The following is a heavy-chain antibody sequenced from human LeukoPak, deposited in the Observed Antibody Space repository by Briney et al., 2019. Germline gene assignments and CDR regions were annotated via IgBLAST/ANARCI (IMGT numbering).Heavy chain of an antibody. CDR3: ARGYCSSTSCYTGYYYGMDV. CDR2: ISSSSSYI. V-gene: IGHV3-21*01. D-gene: IGHD2-2*02. J-gene: IGHJ6*02. CDR1: GFTFSSYS. Sequence: GGSLSLSCAASGFTFSSYSMNWVRQAPGKGLEWVSSISSSSSYIYYADSVKGRFTISRDNAKNSLYLQMNSLRAEDTAVYYCARGYCSSTSCYTGYYYGMDVWGQGTTVTVSS.